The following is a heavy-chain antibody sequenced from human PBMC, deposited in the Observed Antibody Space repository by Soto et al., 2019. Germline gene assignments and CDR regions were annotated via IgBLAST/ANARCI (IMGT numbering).Heavy chain of an antibody. Sequence: SLRLSCAASGFTFNNYNMNWVRQAPGKGLEWVSSISTTGAYIQYADSVKGRFTISRDNAKNSLYLQMNSLRAEDTAVYYCARDSSSWSIWFDPWGQGTLVTVSS. D-gene: IGHD6-13*01. CDR3: ARDSSSWSIWFDP. CDR1: GFTFNNYN. CDR2: ISTTGAYI. V-gene: IGHV3-21*01. J-gene: IGHJ5*02.